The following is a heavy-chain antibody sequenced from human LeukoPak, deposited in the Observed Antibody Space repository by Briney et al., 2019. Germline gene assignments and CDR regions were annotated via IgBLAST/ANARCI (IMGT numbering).Heavy chain of an antibody. CDR2: INPNSGGT. D-gene: IGHD4-17*01. V-gene: IGHV1-2*02. CDR3: AREYGDYVFGFDY. J-gene: IGHJ4*02. CDR1: GYTFTGYY. Sequence: ASVKVSCKASGYTFTGYYMHWVRQAPGQGLEWMGWINPNSGGTNYAQKFQGRVTMTRDTSISTAYMELSRLRSDYTAVYYCAREYGDYVFGFDYWGQGTLVTVSS.